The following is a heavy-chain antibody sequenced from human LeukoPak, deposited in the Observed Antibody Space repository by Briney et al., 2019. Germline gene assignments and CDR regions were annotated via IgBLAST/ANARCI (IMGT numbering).Heavy chain of an antibody. J-gene: IGHJ4*02. CDR3: VRGGGGY. D-gene: IGHD3-16*01. V-gene: IGHV3-21*01. CDR1: GFTFSSYA. CDR2: ISSSRGSE. Sequence: GGSLRLSCAASGFTFSSYAMSWVRQAPGKGLEWVSSISSSRGSEYYADSVKGRFTISRDNAKDSLYLQMNSLKVEDTAVYYCVRGGGGYWGQGTLVTVSS.